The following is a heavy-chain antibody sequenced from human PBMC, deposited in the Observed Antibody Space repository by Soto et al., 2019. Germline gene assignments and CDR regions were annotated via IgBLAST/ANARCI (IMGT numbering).Heavy chain of an antibody. J-gene: IGHJ6*03. CDR3: AKGRTAWLGLYYYMDV. CDR1: GFTFSSYG. CDR2: ISYDGSNK. D-gene: IGHD5-12*01. V-gene: IGHV3-30*18. Sequence: QVQLVESGGGVVQPGRSLRLSCAASGFTFSSYGMHWVRQAPGKGLEWVAVISYDGSNKYYADSVKGRFTISRDNSKNALELQMNSLRAEETAVYYCAKGRTAWLGLYYYMDVWGKGTTVTVSS.